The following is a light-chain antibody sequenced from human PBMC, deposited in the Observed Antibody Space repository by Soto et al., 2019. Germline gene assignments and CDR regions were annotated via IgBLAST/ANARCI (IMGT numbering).Light chain of an antibody. CDR2: EVS. CDR1: NNDVGNYKL. CDR3: SSYAGSKEVV. J-gene: IGLJ2*01. Sequence: QSALTQPASVSESPGQSITISCTGTNNDVGNYKLVSWFQHHLGKAPKLMIYEVSKRPSGVPDRFSGSKSGNTASLTVSGLQAEDEADYYCSSYAGSKEVVFGGGTKLTVL. V-gene: IGLV2-14*02.